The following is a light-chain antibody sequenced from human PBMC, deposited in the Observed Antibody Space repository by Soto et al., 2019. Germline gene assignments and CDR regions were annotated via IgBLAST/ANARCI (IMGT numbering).Light chain of an antibody. J-gene: IGLJ1*01. CDR2: DVD. CDR3: VSFAGGTYV. CDR1: SSDVGAYIF. V-gene: IGLV2-8*01. Sequence: QSVLTQPPSASGSPGQSVTISCTGTSSDVGAYIFVAWYQQHPGKAPKLIIYDVDRRPSGVPDRFFGSKSGNTASLTVSGLQAEDEADYYCVSFAGGTYVFGTGTQLTVL.